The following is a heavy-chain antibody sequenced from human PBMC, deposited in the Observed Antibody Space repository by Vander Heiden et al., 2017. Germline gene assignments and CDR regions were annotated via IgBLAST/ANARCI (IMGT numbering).Heavy chain of an antibody. D-gene: IGHD6-13*01. CDR3: AKANLIGIAAAYNWFDP. Sequence: EVQLVESGGGLVQPGRSLRLSCAASGFTLDDYAMHWVRQAPGKGLEWVSGISWNSGSIGYADSVKGRFTISRDNAKNSLYLQMNSLRAEDTALYYCAKANLIGIAAAYNWFDPWGQGTLVTVSS. J-gene: IGHJ5*02. V-gene: IGHV3-9*01. CDR2: ISWNSGSI. CDR1: GFTLDDYA.